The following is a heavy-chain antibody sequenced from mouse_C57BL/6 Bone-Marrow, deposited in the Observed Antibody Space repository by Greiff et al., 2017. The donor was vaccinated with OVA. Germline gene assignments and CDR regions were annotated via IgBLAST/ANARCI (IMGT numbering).Heavy chain of an antibody. J-gene: IGHJ1*03. CDR2: IWRGGST. D-gene: IGHD2-5*01. CDR3: AKVDYSNYDWYFDV. Sequence: QVQLQQSGPGLVQPSQSLSITCTVSGFSLTSYGVHWGRQSPGKGLEWVGVIWRGGSTDYNAAFMSRLSITKDNSKSQVFFKMNSLQADDTAIYYCAKVDYSNYDWYFDVWGTGTTVTVSS. CDR1: GFSLTSYG. V-gene: IGHV2-5*01.